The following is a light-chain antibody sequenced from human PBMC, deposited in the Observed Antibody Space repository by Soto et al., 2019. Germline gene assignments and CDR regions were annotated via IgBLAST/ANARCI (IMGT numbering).Light chain of an antibody. J-gene: IGLJ1*01. CDR2: EVN. CDR1: SSDVGGYNY. Sequence: QSALTQPPSASGSPGQSVAISCTGTSSDVGGYNYVSWYQQHPGKAPKLIICEVNKRPSGVPDRFSGSKSGNTASLTVSGLQAEDEADYYCSSYAGSSNVFGTGTKLTVL. V-gene: IGLV2-8*01. CDR3: SSYAGSSNV.